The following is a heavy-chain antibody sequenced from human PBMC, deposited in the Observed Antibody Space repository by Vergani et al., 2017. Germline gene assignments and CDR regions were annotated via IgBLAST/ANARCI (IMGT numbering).Heavy chain of an antibody. V-gene: IGHV1-2*02. CDR2: INPNSGGT. CDR3: ARDSYDFWSGYYSGGDDAFDI. Sequence: QVQLVQSGAEVKKPGASVKVSCKASGYTFTSYGISWVRQAPGQGLEWMGWINPNSGGTNYAQKFQGRVTMTRDTSISTAYMELSRLRSDDTAVYYCARDSYDFWSGYYSGGDDAFDIWGQGTMVTVSS. D-gene: IGHD3-3*01. J-gene: IGHJ3*02. CDR1: GYTFTSYG.